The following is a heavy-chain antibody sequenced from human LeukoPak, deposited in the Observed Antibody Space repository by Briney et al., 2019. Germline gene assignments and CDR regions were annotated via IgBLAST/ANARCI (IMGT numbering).Heavy chain of an antibody. D-gene: IGHD1-14*01. Sequence: RGSLRLSCAASGFTFSSYAMSWVRQAPGKGLEWVSTISGSGGSTYYADSVKGRFTISRDNSKNTLYLQMNSLRAEDTAAYYCAKLWDSGTNFYFDYWGQGTMDTVSS. J-gene: IGHJ4*02. CDR1: GFTFSSYA. V-gene: IGHV3-23*01. CDR2: ISGSGGST. CDR3: AKLWDSGTNFYFDY.